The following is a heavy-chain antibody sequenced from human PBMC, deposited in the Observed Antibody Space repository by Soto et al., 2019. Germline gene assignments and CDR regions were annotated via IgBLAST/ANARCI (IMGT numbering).Heavy chain of an antibody. CDR2: ISGSGDST. CDR3: ANRASGRDFDY. J-gene: IGHJ4*02. D-gene: IGHD3-10*01. V-gene: IGHV3-23*01. Sequence: EVQLLESGGGLVQPGGSLRLSCAASGFTFSSYAMNWVRQAPGKGLEWVSVISGSGDSTYYADSVKGRITIYRDNSKNRLCLLMNSLRAEDTAVYYWANRASGRDFDYWGQGTLVTVSS. CDR1: GFTFSSYA.